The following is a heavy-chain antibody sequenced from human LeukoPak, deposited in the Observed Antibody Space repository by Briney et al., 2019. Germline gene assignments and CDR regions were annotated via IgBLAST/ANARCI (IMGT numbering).Heavy chain of an antibody. CDR2: IYTSGST. V-gene: IGHV4-4*07. CDR1: GGSISSYY. Sequence: PSETLSLTSTVSGGSISSYYWSWIRQPAGKGLEWIGRIYTSGSTNYNPSLKSRVTMSVDTSKNQFSLKLSSVTAADTAVYYCARETTVTTTYYYYYYMDVWGKGTTVTVSS. J-gene: IGHJ6*03. D-gene: IGHD4-11*01. CDR3: ARETTVTTTYYYYYYMDV.